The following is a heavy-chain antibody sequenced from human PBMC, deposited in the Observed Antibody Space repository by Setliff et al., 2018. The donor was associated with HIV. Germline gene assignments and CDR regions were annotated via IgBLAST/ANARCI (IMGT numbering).Heavy chain of an antibody. Sequence: SETLSLTCTVSGGSISGYYWSWIRQPRVKGLEWIGYIYYIGNTNYNPSLKGRVTLSVDTSKNQLSLKLNSVTATDTAVYDCAKRTFGSGRFDPWGQGTLVTVSS. V-gene: IGHV4-59*08. CDR2: IYYIGNT. CDR1: GGSISGYY. J-gene: IGHJ5*02. D-gene: IGHD3-16*01. CDR3: AKRTFGSGRFDP.